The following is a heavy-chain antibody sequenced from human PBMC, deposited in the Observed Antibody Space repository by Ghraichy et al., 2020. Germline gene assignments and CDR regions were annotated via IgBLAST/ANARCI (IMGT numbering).Heavy chain of an antibody. D-gene: IGHD3-22*01. CDR1: GGSFSGYY. CDR3: ARLNYYDSSGYYPLYYYYGMDV. CDR2: INHSGST. Sequence: SQTLSLTCAVYGGSFSGYYWSWIRQPPGKGLEWIGEINHSGSTNYNPSLKSRVTISVDTSKNQFSLKLSSVTAADTAVYYCARLNYYDSSGYYPLYYYYGMDVWGQGTTVTVSS. J-gene: IGHJ6*02. V-gene: IGHV4-34*01.